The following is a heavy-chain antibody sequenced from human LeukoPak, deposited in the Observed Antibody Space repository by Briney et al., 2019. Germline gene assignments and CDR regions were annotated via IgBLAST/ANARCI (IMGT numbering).Heavy chain of an antibody. J-gene: IGHJ4*02. Sequence: EGSLRLSCAASGFTFSSYEMDWVRQAPGKGLEWISYISTSTTYYADSVRGRFTISRDNSKNTLYLQMNSLRAEDTAVYYCAKSRGSGLFDYWGQGTLVTVAS. D-gene: IGHD3/OR15-3a*01. CDR3: AKSRGSGLFDY. CDR1: GFTFSSYE. CDR2: ISTSTT. V-gene: IGHV3-48*03.